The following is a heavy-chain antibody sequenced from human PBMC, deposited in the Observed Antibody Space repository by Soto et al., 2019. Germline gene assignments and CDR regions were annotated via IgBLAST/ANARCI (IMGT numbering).Heavy chain of an antibody. CDR1: GFSFSTYP. Sequence: GGSLGLSCEASGFSFSTYPMNWVRRAPGKGLEWVSYISGSGISTFYADSVEGRFTISRDNSKNTVFLQMNSLRGEDTAIYYCVKFPMITASYYYYGMXVWGQGTTVXVSS. D-gene: IGHD3-16*01. V-gene: IGHV3-23*01. J-gene: IGHJ6*02. CDR3: VKFPMITASYYYYGMXV. CDR2: ISGSGIST.